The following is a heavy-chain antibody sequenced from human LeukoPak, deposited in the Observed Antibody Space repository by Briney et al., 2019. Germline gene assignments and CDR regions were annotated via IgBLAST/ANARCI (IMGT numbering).Heavy chain of an antibody. CDR2: INGSGDAT. CDR3: ARAPFGPGTYLQY. J-gene: IGHJ4*02. D-gene: IGHD3-10*01. CDR1: GFLFSHYT. V-gene: IGHV3-21*01. Sequence: GGSLRLSCAVSGFLFSHYTMTWVRQGPGKGLEWVSSINGSGDATLYADSVMGRFTISRDNAKNILSLQMSSLRAEDTAVYYCARAPFGPGTYLQYWGQGTLVTVSS.